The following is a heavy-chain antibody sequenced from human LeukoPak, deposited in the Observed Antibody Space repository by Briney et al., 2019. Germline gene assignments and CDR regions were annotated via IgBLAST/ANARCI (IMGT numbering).Heavy chain of an antibody. CDR3: ARHGGASPGLSYYYYFMDV. D-gene: IGHD2-15*01. CDR2: VYYSGNT. Sequence: SETLSLTCTVSGGSLSSSSYYWGWFRQPPGKGLEWIGSVYYSGNTYYNPSLKSRVTMSVSTSENQLSLLLRSMTAADTAIYYCARHGGASPGLSYYYYFMDVWGKGTTVTISS. J-gene: IGHJ6*03. V-gene: IGHV4-39*01. CDR1: GGSLSSSSYY.